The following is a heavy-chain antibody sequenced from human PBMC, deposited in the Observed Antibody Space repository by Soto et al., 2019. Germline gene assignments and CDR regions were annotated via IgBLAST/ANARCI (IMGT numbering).Heavy chain of an antibody. J-gene: IGHJ6*02. CDR3: ATGSFTSTGGRIGYHYNAMDV. Sequence: ASVKVSCKVSGYTFTDYYMHWVQQAPGKGLEWMGLVDPEDGETIYAKKFQGRVTITADESTTTAYMELSSLTSEDTAVYYCATGSFTSTGGRIGYHYNAMDVWGQGTTVTVSS. D-gene: IGHD1-1*01. CDR1: GYTFTDYY. V-gene: IGHV1-69-2*01. CDR2: VDPEDGET.